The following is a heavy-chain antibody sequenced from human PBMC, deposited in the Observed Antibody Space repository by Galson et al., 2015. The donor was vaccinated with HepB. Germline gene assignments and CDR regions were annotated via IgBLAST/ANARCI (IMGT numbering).Heavy chain of an antibody. CDR2: IKEDGSVK. Sequence: SLRLSCAASGFTFSHYWISWVRQAPGKGLEWVANIKEDGSVKAYVDSVKGRFTISRDNARNSLYLQMDSLRAEDTAVYYCATHHDRSGYFAHDSWGQGTLVTVSS. D-gene: IGHD3-22*01. CDR3: ATHHDRSGYFAHDS. J-gene: IGHJ4*02. V-gene: IGHV3-7*03. CDR1: GFTFSHYW.